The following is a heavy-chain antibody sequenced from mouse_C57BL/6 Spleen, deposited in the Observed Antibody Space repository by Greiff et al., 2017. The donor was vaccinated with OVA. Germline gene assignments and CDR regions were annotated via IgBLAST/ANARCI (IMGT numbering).Heavy chain of an antibody. CDR2: IDPETGGT. CDR1: GYTFTDYE. D-gene: IGHD2-3*01. CDR3: TNPIYDGYYVFDY. J-gene: IGHJ2*01. V-gene: IGHV1-15*01. Sequence: QVQLKESGAELVRPGASVTLSCKASGYTFTDYEMHWVKQTPVHGLEWIGAIDPETGGTAYNQKFKGKAILTADKSSSTAYMELRSLTSEDSAVYYCTNPIYDGYYVFDYWGQGTTLTVSS.